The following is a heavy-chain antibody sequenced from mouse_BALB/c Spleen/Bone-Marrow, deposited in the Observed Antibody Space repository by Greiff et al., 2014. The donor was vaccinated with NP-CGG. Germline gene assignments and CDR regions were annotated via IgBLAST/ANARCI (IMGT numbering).Heavy chain of an antibody. CDR1: GFSLTNYG. CDR3: ARNWDY. Sequence: VQRVESGPGLVAPSQSLSITCTVSGFSLTNYGVHWFRQPPGKGLEWLGVIWTDGSTAYNSALKSRLSITKDDSKSQIFLKMNSLQTDDTAMYFCARNWDYWGQGTSVTVSS. V-gene: IGHV2-6*02. J-gene: IGHJ4*01. CDR2: IWTDGST.